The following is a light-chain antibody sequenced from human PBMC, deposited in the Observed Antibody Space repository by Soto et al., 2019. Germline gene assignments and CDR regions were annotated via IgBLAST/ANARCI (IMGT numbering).Light chain of an antibody. CDR2: GAS. J-gene: IGKJ1*01. CDR3: QQYVSSPWT. V-gene: IGKV3-20*01. Sequence: EIVLTQSPGTLSLSPGEGVTLSCRASQSIINNFLAWYQQKPGQAPRLLIYGASSRATGIPDRFGGSGSGTDFTLNISRLEPEDFSVYYWQQYVSSPWTFGQGTKVEIK. CDR1: QSIINNF.